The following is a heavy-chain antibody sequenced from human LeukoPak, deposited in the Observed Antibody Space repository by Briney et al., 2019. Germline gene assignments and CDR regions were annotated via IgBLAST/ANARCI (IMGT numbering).Heavy chain of an antibody. CDR2: ITNSGNSK. Sequence: GGSLRLSCAASEFTFSSYSMNWVRQAPGKGLEWVSYITNSGNSKSYADSVEGRFTISRDNTKNSLYLQMNGLRAEDTAVYYCTKVPGDYGPFDDWGQGTLVTVSS. V-gene: IGHV3-48*01. CDR1: EFTFSSYS. J-gene: IGHJ4*02. D-gene: IGHD4-17*01. CDR3: TKVPGDYGPFDD.